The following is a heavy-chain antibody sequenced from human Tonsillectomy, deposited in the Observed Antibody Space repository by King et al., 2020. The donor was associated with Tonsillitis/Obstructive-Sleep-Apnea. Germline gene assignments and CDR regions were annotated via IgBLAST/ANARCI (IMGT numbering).Heavy chain of an antibody. CDR3: AQIAEGKPPHL. V-gene: IGHV2-5*02. J-gene: IGHJ5*02. CDR2: IYWDDDK. CDR1: GFSLSTSGVG. D-gene: IGHD1-14*01. Sequence: QFTLKESGPTLVKPTQTLTLTCTFSGFSLSTSGVGVGWIRQPPGKTLEWLALIYWDDDKGYSPSLKSRLTIAKVSFKNQVVLRMTNMDPVDTATYYCAQIAEGKPPHLWGQGNLVTGSS.